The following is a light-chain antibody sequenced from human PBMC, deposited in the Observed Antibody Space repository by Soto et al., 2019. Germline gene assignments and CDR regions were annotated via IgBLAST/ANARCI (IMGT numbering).Light chain of an antibody. CDR1: QSVSSN. V-gene: IGKV3-15*01. CDR3: QQYNNWPPWT. Sequence: EIVMTQSPATLSVSPGERANLSCRASQSVSSNLAWYQQKPGQAPRLLIYGASTRATGIPARFSGSESGTKFTLTISSLQSEDFAVYYCQQYNNWPPWTFGQGTKV. J-gene: IGKJ1*01. CDR2: GAS.